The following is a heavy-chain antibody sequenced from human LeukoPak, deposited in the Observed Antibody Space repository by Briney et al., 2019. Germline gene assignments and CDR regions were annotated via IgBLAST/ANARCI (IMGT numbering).Heavy chain of an antibody. CDR2: ISSSSSYI. Sequence: GGSLRLSCAASGFTFSSYSMNWVRQAPGKGLEWVSSISSSSSYIFYADSVKGRFTISRDNAKNSLYLQMHSLRVEDTAVYYCARDLDGYNYALDYWGQGTLVTVSS. D-gene: IGHD5-24*01. CDR1: GFTFSSYS. V-gene: IGHV3-21*01. J-gene: IGHJ4*02. CDR3: ARDLDGYNYALDY.